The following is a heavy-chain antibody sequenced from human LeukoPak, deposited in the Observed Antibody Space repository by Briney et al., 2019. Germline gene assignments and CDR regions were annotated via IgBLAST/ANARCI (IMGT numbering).Heavy chain of an antibody. CDR1: GYTFTNYG. CDR2: ISAYNGNT. D-gene: IGHD3-16*02. J-gene: IGHJ2*01. CDR3: ARDLGVIPWYFDL. V-gene: IGHV1-18*01. Sequence: GASVKVSCKASGYTFTNYGINWVRQAPGQGLEWMGWISAYNGNTNYAQKLQGRVSMTTDTSTNTAYFDLRGLRSDDTAVYYCARDLGVIPWYFDLWGRGTLVTVSS.